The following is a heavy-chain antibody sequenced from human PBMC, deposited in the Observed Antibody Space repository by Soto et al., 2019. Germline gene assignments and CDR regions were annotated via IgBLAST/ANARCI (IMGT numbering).Heavy chain of an antibody. CDR1: GFTFSSYW. D-gene: IGHD3-22*01. J-gene: IGHJ4*02. CDR2: IKQDGSEK. CDR3: ARHTKYYYDSSGYYYGYYFDY. Sequence: GGSLRLSCAASGFTFSSYWMSWVRQAPGKGLEWVANIKQDGSEKYYVDSVKGRFTISRDNAKNSLYLQMNSLRAEDTAVYYCARHTKYYYDSSGYYYGYYFDYWGQGTLVTVSS. V-gene: IGHV3-7*05.